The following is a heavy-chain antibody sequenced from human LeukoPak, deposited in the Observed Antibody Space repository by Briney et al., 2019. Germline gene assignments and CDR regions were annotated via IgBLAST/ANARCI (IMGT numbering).Heavy chain of an antibody. J-gene: IGHJ4*02. CDR1: GGTFSSYA. CDR2: INPNSGGT. D-gene: IGHD1-14*01. Sequence: ASVKVSCKASGGTFSSYAISWVRQAPGQGLEWMGWINPNSGGTNYAQKFQGRVTMTRDTSISTAYMELSRLRSDDTAVYYCARGSVYPALTLDYWGQGTLVTVSS. V-gene: IGHV1-2*02. CDR3: ARGSVYPALTLDY.